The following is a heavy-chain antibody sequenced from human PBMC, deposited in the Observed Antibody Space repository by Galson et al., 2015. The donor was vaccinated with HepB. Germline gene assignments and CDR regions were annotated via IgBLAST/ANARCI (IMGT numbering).Heavy chain of an antibody. CDR2: ISYDGSNK. CDR1: GFTFSSYG. Sequence: SLRLSCAASGFTFSSYGMHWVRQAPGKGLEWVAVISYDGSNKYYADSVKGRFTISRDNSKNTLYLQMTSLRAEDTAVYYCAKGDIDYWGQGTLVTVSS. CDR3: AKGDIDY. V-gene: IGHV3-30*18. J-gene: IGHJ4*02.